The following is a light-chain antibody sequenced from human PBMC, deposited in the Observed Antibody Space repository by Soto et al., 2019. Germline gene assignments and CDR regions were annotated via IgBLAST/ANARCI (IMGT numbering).Light chain of an antibody. J-gene: IGKJ4*01. CDR3: QQYHSYPLT. V-gene: IGKV1-5*01. CDR1: QSISIY. Sequence: DIQMTQSPSSLSASVGDRVTITCRASQSISIYLNWYQLKPGKAPKLLIYDASSLETAVPSRFSGSGSGTEFTLTISSLQADDFATYYCQQYHSYPLTFGGGTKVDIK. CDR2: DAS.